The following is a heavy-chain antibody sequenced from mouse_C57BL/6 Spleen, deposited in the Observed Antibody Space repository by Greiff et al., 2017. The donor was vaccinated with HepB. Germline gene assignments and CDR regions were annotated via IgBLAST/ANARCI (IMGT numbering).Heavy chain of an antibody. Sequence: VQLQQPGAELVKPGASVKLSCTASGFNIKDYYMHWVKQRTEQGLEWIGRIDPEDGETKYAPKFQGKATITADTSSNTAYLQLSSLTSEDTAVYYCASGVVATEYFDVWGTGTTVTVSS. CDR3: ASGVVATEYFDV. J-gene: IGHJ1*03. V-gene: IGHV14-2*01. D-gene: IGHD1-1*01. CDR2: IDPEDGET. CDR1: GFNIKDYY.